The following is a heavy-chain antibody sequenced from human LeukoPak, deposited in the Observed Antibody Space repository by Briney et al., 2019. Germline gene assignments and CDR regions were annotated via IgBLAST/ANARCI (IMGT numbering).Heavy chain of an antibody. CDR1: GYTFTSYD. Sequence: GASVKVSCKASGYTFTSYDINWVRQATGQGLEWMGWMNPNSGNTGYAQKFQGRVTMTRNTSISTAYMELSSLRSEDTAVYYCARAGEKQLWFNYYYYYYMDVWGKGTTVTISS. V-gene: IGHV1-8*01. J-gene: IGHJ6*03. CDR2: MNPNSGNT. D-gene: IGHD5-18*01. CDR3: ARAGEKQLWFNYYYYYYMDV.